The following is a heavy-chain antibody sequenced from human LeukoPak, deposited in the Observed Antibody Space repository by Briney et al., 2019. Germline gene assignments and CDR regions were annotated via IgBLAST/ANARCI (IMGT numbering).Heavy chain of an antibody. CDR2: ISYDGSNK. V-gene: IGHV3-30-3*01. CDR3: ARDDYYDSLPGYFDY. Sequence: PGRSLRLSCAASGFTFSSYAMHWVRQAPGKGLEWVAVISYDGSNKYYADSVKGRFTTSRDNSKNTLYLQMNSLRAEDTAVYYCARDDYYDSLPGYFDYWGQGTLVTVSS. D-gene: IGHD3-22*01. CDR1: GFTFSSYA. J-gene: IGHJ4*02.